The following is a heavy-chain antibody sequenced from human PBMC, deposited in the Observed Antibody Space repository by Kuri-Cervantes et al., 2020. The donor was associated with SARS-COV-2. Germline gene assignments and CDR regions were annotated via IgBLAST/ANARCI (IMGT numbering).Heavy chain of an antibody. Sequence: SETLSLTCTVSGGSISSSSYYWGWIRQPPGKGLEWIGSIYYSGSTYYNPSLKSRVTISVDTSKNQFSLKLSSVTAAGTAVYYCARHCDAVVPAASNWFDPWGQGTLVTVSS. CDR2: IYYSGST. CDR3: ARHCDAVVPAASNWFDP. CDR1: GGSISSSSYY. D-gene: IGHD2-2*01. V-gene: IGHV4-39*01. J-gene: IGHJ5*02.